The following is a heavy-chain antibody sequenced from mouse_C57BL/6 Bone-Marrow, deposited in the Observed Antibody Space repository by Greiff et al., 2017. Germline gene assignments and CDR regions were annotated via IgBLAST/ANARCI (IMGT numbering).Heavy chain of an antibody. CDR3: ARQLRPYYFDY. V-gene: IGHV1-81*01. Sequence: VKLQESGAELARPGASVKLSCKASGYTFTSYGISWVKQRTGQGLEWIGEIYPRSGNTYYNEKFKGKATLTADKSSSTAYMELRSLTSEDSAVYFCARQLRPYYFDYWGQGTTLTVSS. D-gene: IGHD3-2*02. CDR1: GYTFTSYG. J-gene: IGHJ2*01. CDR2: IYPRSGNT.